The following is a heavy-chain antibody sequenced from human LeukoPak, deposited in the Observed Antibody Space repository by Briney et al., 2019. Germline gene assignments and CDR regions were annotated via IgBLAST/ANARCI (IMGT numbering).Heavy chain of an antibody. Sequence: PGRSLRLSCAASGFTLSSYGMHWLRQAPGKGLAWVAVISYDGSNKYYADSVKGRFTISRDNSKNTLYLQMNSLRAEDTAVYYCAKSEGAYYFDYWGQGTLVTVSS. CDR1: GFTLSSYG. CDR3: AKSEGAYYFDY. D-gene: IGHD3-16*01. V-gene: IGHV3-30*18. CDR2: ISYDGSNK. J-gene: IGHJ4*02.